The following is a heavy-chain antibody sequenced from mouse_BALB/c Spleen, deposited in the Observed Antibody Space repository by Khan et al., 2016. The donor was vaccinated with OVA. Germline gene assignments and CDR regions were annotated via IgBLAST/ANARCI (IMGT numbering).Heavy chain of an antibody. CDR1: GFTFSVYS. Sequence: EVQRVESGGDLVKPGGSLKLSCAASGFTFSVYSMSWVRQTPDKRLEWVATISSDGTYTYYPDSVKGRFTISRGNAKNTLFLQMISLKSEDTAMYYCASHLTGSFAYWGQGTLVTVSA. D-gene: IGHD4-1*01. CDR3: ASHLTGSFAY. J-gene: IGHJ3*01. CDR2: ISSDGTYT. V-gene: IGHV5-6*01.